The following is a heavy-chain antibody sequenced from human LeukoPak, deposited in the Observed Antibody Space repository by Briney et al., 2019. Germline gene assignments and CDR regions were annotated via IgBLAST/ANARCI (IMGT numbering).Heavy chain of an antibody. CDR3: ARRRYNWNAIDY. CDR1: GFTFSSYG. J-gene: IGHJ4*02. Sequence: GGSLRLSCAASGFTFSSYGMSWVRQAPGKGLEWVSAISGSGGSTYYADSVKGRFTISRDNAKNSLYLQMNSLRAEDTAVYYCARRRYNWNAIDYWGQGTLVTVSS. CDR2: ISGSGGST. V-gene: IGHV3-23*01. D-gene: IGHD1-20*01.